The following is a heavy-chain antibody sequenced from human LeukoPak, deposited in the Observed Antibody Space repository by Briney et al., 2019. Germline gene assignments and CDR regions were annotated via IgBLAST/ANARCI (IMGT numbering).Heavy chain of an antibody. Sequence: GRSLRLSCAASGFTFSSYGMHWVRQAPGKGLEWVAVIWYDGSNKYYADSVKGRFTISRDNSKNTLYLQMNSLRAEDTAVYYCARGRVRVAGYCSSTSCYTNNWFDPWGQGTLVTVSS. CDR2: IWYDGSNK. J-gene: IGHJ5*02. CDR1: GFTFSSYG. D-gene: IGHD2-2*02. CDR3: ARGRVRVAGYCSSTSCYTNNWFDP. V-gene: IGHV3-33*01.